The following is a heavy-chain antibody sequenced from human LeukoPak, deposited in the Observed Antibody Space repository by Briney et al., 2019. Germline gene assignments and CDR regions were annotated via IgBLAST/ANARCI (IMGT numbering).Heavy chain of an antibody. CDR2: ISYDGSNK. D-gene: IGHD6-13*01. CDR3: AREVGSSWSGMDV. J-gene: IGHJ6*02. Sequence: GGFLRLSCAASGFTFSSYAMHWVRQAPGKGLEWVAVISYDGSNKYYADSVKGRFTISRDNSKNTLYLQMNSLRAEDTAVYYCAREVGSSWSGMDVWGQGTTVTVSS. V-gene: IGHV3-30-3*01. CDR1: GFTFSSYA.